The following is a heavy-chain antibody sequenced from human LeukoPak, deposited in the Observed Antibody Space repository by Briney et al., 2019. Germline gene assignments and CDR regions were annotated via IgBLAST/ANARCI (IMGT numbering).Heavy chain of an antibody. Sequence: GGSLRLSCAASGITVSTNYMSWVRQAPGKGLEWVSIIYSGGATYYADSVKGRFTISRENSENTLWLQMNSLRAEDTAVYYCARLHYDVLTGPFDYWGQGTLVTVSS. CDR3: ARLHYDVLTGPFDY. CDR2: IYSGGAT. D-gene: IGHD3-9*01. V-gene: IGHV3-66*04. J-gene: IGHJ4*02. CDR1: GITVSTNY.